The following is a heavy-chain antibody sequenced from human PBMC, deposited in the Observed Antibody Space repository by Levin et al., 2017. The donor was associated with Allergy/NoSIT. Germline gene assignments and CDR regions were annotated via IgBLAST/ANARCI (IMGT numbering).Heavy chain of an antibody. CDR2: ISSDGSNK. V-gene: IGHV3-30-3*01. Sequence: SLKISCAASGFIFSSYVMHWVRQAPGKGLEWVAIISSDGSNKYYADSVKGRFTISRDNSRNTLYLHMNTLRGEDTAVYYCARDRAAPGSYFYYGVDVWGQGTTVTVSS. CDR1: GFIFSSYV. CDR3: ARDRAAPGSYFYYGVDV. J-gene: IGHJ6*02. D-gene: IGHD6-13*01.